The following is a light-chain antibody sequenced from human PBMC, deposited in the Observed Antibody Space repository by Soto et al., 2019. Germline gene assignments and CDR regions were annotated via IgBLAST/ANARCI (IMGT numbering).Light chain of an antibody. V-gene: IGLV2-14*01. CDR3: SSYTTSAPYV. Sequence: QSALTQPASVSGSPGQSITISCTGTSSDVGAYNFVSWYQHHPGRAPKLIIYEVTIRPSGVSNRFSGSKSGNTASLTIPGLQAEDEADYYCSSYTTSAPYVFGSGTKLTVL. CDR2: EVT. CDR1: SSDVGAYNF. J-gene: IGLJ1*01.